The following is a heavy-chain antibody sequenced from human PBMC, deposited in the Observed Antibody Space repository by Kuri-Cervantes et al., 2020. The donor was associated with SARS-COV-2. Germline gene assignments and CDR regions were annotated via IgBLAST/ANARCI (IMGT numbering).Heavy chain of an antibody. D-gene: IGHD2-2*01. V-gene: IGHV4-39*01. CDR3: ARFGPASREDYFDY. CDR2: IYYSGNT. J-gene: IGHJ4*02. CDR1: GGSISSSSYY. Sequence: SETLSLTCTVSGGSISSSSYYWGWIRQPPGKGLEWIGSIYYSGNTYYNPSLKSRVTISVDTSKNQFSLKLSSVTAADTAVYYCARFGPASREDYFDYWGQGTLVTVSS.